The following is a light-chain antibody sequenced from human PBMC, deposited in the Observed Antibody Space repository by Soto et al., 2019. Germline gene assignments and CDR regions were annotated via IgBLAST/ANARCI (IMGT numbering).Light chain of an antibody. J-gene: IGKJ2*01. CDR3: QQYGSSSYT. CDR1: QSISSSY. V-gene: IGKV3-20*01. Sequence: EIVLTQSPGTLSLSPGERATLSCRASQSISSSYLAWYQQKPGQAPRLLIYGASSRATCIPDRFSGSGSGTDFPLTISRLEPEDFAVYYCQQYGSSSYTFGQGTELEIK. CDR2: GAS.